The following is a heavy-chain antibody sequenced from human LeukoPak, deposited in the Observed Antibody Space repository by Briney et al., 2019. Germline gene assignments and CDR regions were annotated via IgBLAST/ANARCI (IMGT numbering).Heavy chain of an antibody. D-gene: IGHD7-27*01. CDR3: ARAPSSRLGIC. V-gene: IGHV4-39*07. CDR2: IYYSGSS. J-gene: IGHJ4*02. Sequence: SETLSLTCTVSGGSISSSSYYWGWIRQPPGKGLEWIGSIYYSGSSYYNPSLKSRVTISVDTSKNQFSLKLSSVTAADTAVYYCARAPSSRLGICWGQGTLVTVSS. CDR1: GGSISSSSYY.